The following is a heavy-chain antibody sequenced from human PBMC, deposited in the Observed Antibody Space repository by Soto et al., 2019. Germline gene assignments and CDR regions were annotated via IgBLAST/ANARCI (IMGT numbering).Heavy chain of an antibody. V-gene: IGHV1-2*04. CDR3: ARVITIFGVVIWSYGNYYGMDV. D-gene: IGHD3-3*01. CDR1: GYTFTGYY. CDR2: INPNSGGT. Sequence: ASVKVSCKASGYTFTGYYIHWVRQAPGQGLERKGFINPNSGGTNYAQKFQGWVTMTRDTSISTAYMELSRLRSDDTAVYYCARVITIFGVVIWSYGNYYGMDVWGQGTTVTVSS. J-gene: IGHJ6*02.